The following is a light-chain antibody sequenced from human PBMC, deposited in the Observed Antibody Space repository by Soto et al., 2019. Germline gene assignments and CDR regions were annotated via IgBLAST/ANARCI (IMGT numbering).Light chain of an antibody. CDR3: QQYYRTPVT. V-gene: IGKV4-1*01. J-gene: IGKJ3*01. Sequence: DIVMTQSPDSLAVSLGERATINCKSSQSVLYNSNNKNYLAWYQQRPGQPPKMLIYWASSRIFGVPDRFSGSGSGTDFTLTISSLQAEDVAVYYYQQYYRTPVTFGPGTKVDIK. CDR2: WAS. CDR1: QSVLYNSNNKNY.